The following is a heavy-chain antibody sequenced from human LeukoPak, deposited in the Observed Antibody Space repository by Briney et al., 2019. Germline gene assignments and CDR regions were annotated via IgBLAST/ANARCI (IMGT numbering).Heavy chain of an antibody. CDR2: IWYDGSNK. J-gene: IGHJ4*02. Sequence: PGRSLRLSCAASRFTFSSYGMHWVRQAPGKGLEWVAVIWYDGSNKYYADSVKGRFTISRDNSKNTLYLQMNSLRAEDTAVYYCARSYSSSWYDYWGQGTLVTVSS. V-gene: IGHV3-33*01. CDR1: RFTFSSYG. CDR3: ARSYSSSWYDY. D-gene: IGHD6-13*01.